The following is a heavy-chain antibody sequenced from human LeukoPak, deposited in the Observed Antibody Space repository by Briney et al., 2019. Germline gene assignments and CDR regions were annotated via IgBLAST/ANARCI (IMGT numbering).Heavy chain of an antibody. D-gene: IGHD4-17*01. Sequence: GGSLRLSCAASGFTFSGYAMSWVRQAPGKGLEWVSAISGSGGSTYYADSVKGRFTISRHNSKNTLYLQMNSLRAEDTAVYYCATEWAGDYVDWFDPWGQGTLVTVSS. CDR2: ISGSGGST. CDR3: ATEWAGDYVDWFDP. J-gene: IGHJ5*02. CDR1: GFTFSGYA. V-gene: IGHV3-23*01.